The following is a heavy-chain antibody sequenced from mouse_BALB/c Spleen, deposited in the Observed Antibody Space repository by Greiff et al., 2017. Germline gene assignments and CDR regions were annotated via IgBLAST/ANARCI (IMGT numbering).Heavy chain of an antibody. CDR1: GYSITSDYA. V-gene: IGHV3-2*02. D-gene: IGHD1-1*01. J-gene: IGHJ4*01. CDR2: ISYSGST. CDR3: ASLYYYGSSYYAMDY. Sequence: EVMLVESGPGLVKPSQSLSLTCTVTGYSITSDYAWNWIRQFPGNKLEWMGYISYSGSTSYNPSLKSRISITRDTSKNQFFLQLNSVTTEDTATYYCASLYYYGSSYYAMDYWGQGTSVTVSS.